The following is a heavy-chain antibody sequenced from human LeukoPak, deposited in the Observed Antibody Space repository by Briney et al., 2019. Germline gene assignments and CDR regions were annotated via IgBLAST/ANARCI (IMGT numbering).Heavy chain of an antibody. V-gene: IGHV3-23*01. CDR2: ISGSGGST. CDR3: AKARQQLARRQPRRKYYYYYYMDV. J-gene: IGHJ6*03. Sequence: GGSLRLSCAASGFTFSSYGMSWVRQAPGKGLEWVSAISGSGGSTYYADSVKGRFTISRDNSKNTLYLQMNSLRAEDTAVYYCAKARQQLARRQPRRKYYYYYYMDVWGKGTTITISS. D-gene: IGHD6-13*01. CDR1: GFTFSSYG.